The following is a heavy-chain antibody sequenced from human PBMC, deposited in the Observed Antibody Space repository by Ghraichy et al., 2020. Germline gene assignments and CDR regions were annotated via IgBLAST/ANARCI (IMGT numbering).Heavy chain of an antibody. CDR2: IRQDGSEK. CDR3: ASLDTAMVTSDY. J-gene: IGHJ4*02. Sequence: GGSLRLSCAASGFTFSSYWMSWVRQAPGKGLEWVANIRQDGSEKNYVDSVKGRFTISRDNAKNSLYLQMNSLRSEDTAVYYCASLDTAMVTSDYWGQGTLVTVSS. V-gene: IGHV3-7*01. D-gene: IGHD5-18*01. CDR1: GFTFSSYW.